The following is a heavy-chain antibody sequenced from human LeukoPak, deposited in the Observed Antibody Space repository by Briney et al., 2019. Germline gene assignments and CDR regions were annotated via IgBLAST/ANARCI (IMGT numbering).Heavy chain of an antibody. Sequence: PGGSLRLSCAASGFTFSSYAMSWVRQAPGKGLEWVSGISGSGGSTYYADSVKGRFTISRDNSKNTLYLQMNSLRDEDTAVYYCAKRPSDYGDYVTYFDYWGQGTLVTVSS. CDR1: GFTFSSYA. V-gene: IGHV3-23*01. D-gene: IGHD4-17*01. CDR3: AKRPSDYGDYVTYFDY. J-gene: IGHJ4*02. CDR2: ISGSGGST.